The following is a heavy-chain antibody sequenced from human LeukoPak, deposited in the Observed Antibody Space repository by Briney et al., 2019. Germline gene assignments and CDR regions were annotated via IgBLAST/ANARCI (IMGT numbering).Heavy chain of an antibody. D-gene: IGHD5-24*01. CDR3: ARDRGWQQFDY. J-gene: IGHJ4*01. Sequence: KPGGSLRLSCVASGFTFSDYFMSWIRQAPGKGLEWLSFINSAGDNIYYADSVKGRFTISRDNAKNSLYLELNSLRAEDTGVYFCARDRGWQQFDYWGQGTLVTVSS. V-gene: IGHV3-11*04. CDR1: GFTFSDYF. CDR2: INSAGDNI.